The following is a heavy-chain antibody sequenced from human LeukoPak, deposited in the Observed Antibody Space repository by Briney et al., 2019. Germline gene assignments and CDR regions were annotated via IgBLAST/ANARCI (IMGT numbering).Heavy chain of an antibody. V-gene: IGHV5-51*01. J-gene: IGHJ4*02. CDR2: VFPDDSDT. D-gene: IGHD3-3*01. CDR3: ARWSGAQGDKIGYGDF. Sequence: GAPLHISCQVSGSTSTNKWIAWVRQQTGTGLEWMGNVFPDDSDTRYNPSFEGQITISVDKSINNVYLQWSSLESSDRAMYYCARWSGAQGDKIGYGDFWGQGTLVTVSS. CDR1: GSTSTNKW.